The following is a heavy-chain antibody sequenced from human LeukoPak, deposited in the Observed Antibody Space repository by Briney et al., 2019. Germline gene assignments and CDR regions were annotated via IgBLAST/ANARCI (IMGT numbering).Heavy chain of an antibody. CDR3: ARRYCSSTSCYFDF. Sequence: GESLQISCRGSGYGFTIYWIGWVRQLPGKGLEWMGMIYPGDSDTRYSPSFQGQVTISADKSINTAYLQWSSLKASDTAIYYCARRYCSSTSCYFDFWGQGILVTVSS. D-gene: IGHD2-2*01. CDR2: IYPGDSDT. V-gene: IGHV5-51*01. CDR1: GYGFTIYW. J-gene: IGHJ4*02.